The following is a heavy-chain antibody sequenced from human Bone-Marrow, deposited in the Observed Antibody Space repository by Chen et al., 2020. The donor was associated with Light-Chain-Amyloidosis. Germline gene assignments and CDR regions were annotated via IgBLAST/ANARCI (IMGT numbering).Heavy chain of an antibody. CDR2: ISGNGATT. D-gene: IGHD3-16*01. Sequence: EVQLLESGGGLVQPGGSLRLPCAASGFTFSHYAMSWVRQAPGKGLEWISAISGNGATTFYADSVKGRFTISKDNSKNTLNLQMNSLRAEDSAVYYCAKDALLSVSYRETTWGQGTLVTVST. V-gene: IGHV3-23*01. CDR1: GFTFSHYA. J-gene: IGHJ5*02. CDR3: AKDALLSVSYRETT.